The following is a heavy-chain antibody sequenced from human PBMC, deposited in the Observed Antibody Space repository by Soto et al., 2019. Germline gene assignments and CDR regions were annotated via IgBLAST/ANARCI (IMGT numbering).Heavy chain of an antibody. CDR3: ARGRDSTLYYYYYYMDV. D-gene: IGHD5-18*01. CDR1: GYTFTSYG. Sequence: ASVKVSCKASGYTFTSYGISWVRQAPGQGLEWMGWMNPNSGNTGYAQKFQGRVTMTRNTSISTAYMELSSLRSEDTAVYYCARGRDSTLYYYYYYMDVWGKGTTVTVS. J-gene: IGHJ6*03. CDR2: MNPNSGNT. V-gene: IGHV1-8*02.